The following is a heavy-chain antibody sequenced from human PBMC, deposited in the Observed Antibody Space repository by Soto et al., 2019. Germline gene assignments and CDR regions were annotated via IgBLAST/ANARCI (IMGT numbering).Heavy chain of an antibody. V-gene: IGHV5-10-1*01. Sequence: AASLKISCKGAGYIFTSYWIRCLLQMPGKGLEWIGRIDPSDSYTNYSPSFQGHVTISADKSISTAYLQWSSLRASDTAMYYCAKQDKVGATESNYWGQGTLVTVSS. CDR2: IDPSDSYT. D-gene: IGHD1-26*01. CDR3: AKQDKVGATESNY. J-gene: IGHJ4*02. CDR1: GYIFTSYW.